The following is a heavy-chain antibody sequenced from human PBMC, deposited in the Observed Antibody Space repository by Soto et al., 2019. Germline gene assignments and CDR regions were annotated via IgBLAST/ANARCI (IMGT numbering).Heavy chain of an antibody. V-gene: IGHV1-69*04. D-gene: IGHD3-10*01. J-gene: IGHJ6*03. CDR3: ARDRELSPYYMEV. CDR1: GGTFSSYT. CDR2: IIPILGIA. Sequence: ASVKVSCKASGGTFSSYTISWVRQAPGQGLEWMGRIIPILGIANYAQKFQGRVTITADKSTSTAYMELSSLRSEDTAVYYCARDRELSPYYMEVWGKGTTVTVSS.